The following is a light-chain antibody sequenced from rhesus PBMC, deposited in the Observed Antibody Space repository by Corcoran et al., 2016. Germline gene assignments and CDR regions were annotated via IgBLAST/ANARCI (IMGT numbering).Light chain of an antibody. V-gene: IGKV1S17*01. CDR1: QGIIND. J-gene: IGKJ4*01. CDR2: EAS. CDR3: QHYYSTPLT. Sequence: DIQMTQSPSSLSASVGDRVTITCRASQGIINDLAWYQQKPGETPKILIYEASSLKSGIPSRFSGSGSGTDFTLTISSLQSEDFATYYGQHYYSTPLTFGGGTKVEIK.